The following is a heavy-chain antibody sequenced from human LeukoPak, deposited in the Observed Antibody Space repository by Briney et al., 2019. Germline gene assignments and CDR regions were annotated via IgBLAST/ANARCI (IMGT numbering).Heavy chain of an antibody. CDR1: GFTVSSNY. J-gene: IGHJ4*02. D-gene: IGHD3-10*01. V-gene: IGHV3-7*03. CDR2: IKNDGSEK. Sequence: PGGSLRLSCAASGFTVSSNYMSWVRQAPGKGLEWVANIKNDGSEKNCVDSVKGRFTISRDNAKNSLYLQMNSLRVEDTAVYYCARSGSGSYYIPYFDYWGQGTLVAVSS. CDR3: ARSGSGSYYIPYFDY.